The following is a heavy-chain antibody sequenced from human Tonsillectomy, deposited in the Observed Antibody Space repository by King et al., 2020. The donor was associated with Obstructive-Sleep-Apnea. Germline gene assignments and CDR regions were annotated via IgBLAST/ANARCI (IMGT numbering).Heavy chain of an antibody. CDR1: GYSINSGYY. CDR2: IYHSGNT. D-gene: IGHD3-22*01. V-gene: IGHV4-38-2*02. J-gene: IGHJ4*02. Sequence: VQLQESGPGLVKPSETLSLTCTVSGYSINSGYYWGWIRQPPGKGLEWIGSIYHSGNTYYNPSLKRRVTISVDTSKNQFSLKLSSVTAADTAVYYCAREDYDSSTYYYGIDCWGQGTLVTVSS. CDR3: AREDYDSSTYYYGIDC.